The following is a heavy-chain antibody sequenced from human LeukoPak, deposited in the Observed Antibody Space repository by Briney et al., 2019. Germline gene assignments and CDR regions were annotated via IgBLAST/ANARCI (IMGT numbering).Heavy chain of an antibody. V-gene: IGHV3-21*01. Sequence: GGSLRLSCAASGFTFSSYSMNWVRQAPGKGLEWVSSISSSSSYIYYADSVKGRFTISRDNAKNSLFLQMNGLGAEDTAVYYCARGGFDMDTALVLPFDIWGQGTMVTVSS. J-gene: IGHJ3*02. CDR3: ARGGFDMDTALVLPFDI. D-gene: IGHD5-18*01. CDR1: GFTFSSYS. CDR2: ISSSSSYI.